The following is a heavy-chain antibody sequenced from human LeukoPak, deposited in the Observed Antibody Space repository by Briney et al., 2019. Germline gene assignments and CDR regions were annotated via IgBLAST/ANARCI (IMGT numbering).Heavy chain of an antibody. CDR2: IDPSDSYT. J-gene: IGHJ3*02. Sequence: GESLKISCKGSGYSFTSYWISWMRQMPGKGLEWMGRIDPSDSYTNYSPSFQGHVTISADKSISTAYLQWSSLKASDTAMYYCAIHYYDSSGYYYSYAFDIWGQGTMVTVSS. CDR3: AIHYYDSSGYYYSYAFDI. CDR1: GYSFTSYW. D-gene: IGHD3-22*01. V-gene: IGHV5-10-1*01.